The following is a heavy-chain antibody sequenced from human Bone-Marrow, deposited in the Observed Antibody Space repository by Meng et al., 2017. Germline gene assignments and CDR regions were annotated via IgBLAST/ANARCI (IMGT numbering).Heavy chain of an antibody. CDR3: AREQIWFGELTMFSYFDY. Sequence: GESLKISCAASGFTFSSYSMNWVRQAPGKGLEWVSSISSSSSYIYYADSVKGRFTISRDNAKNSLYLQMNSLRAEDTAVYYCAREQIWFGELTMFSYFDYWGQGTLVTGS. CDR2: ISSSSSYI. J-gene: IGHJ4*02. V-gene: IGHV3-21*01. D-gene: IGHD3-10*01. CDR1: GFTFSSYS.